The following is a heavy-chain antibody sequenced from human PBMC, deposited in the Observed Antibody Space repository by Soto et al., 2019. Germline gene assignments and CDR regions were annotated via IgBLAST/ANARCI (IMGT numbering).Heavy chain of an antibody. J-gene: IGHJ4*02. V-gene: IGHV1-18*01. D-gene: IGHD4-17*01. CDR2: TSVYNGNT. Sequence: QVQLVQSGGEVKKPGASVKVSCKASGYTFYSYDITWVRQAPGQGLEWKGTTSVYNGNTNSAQSLQGRVTMTIDKSTATAYMELRNLTSDDTAVYYCARARATVTTERALGYWGQGTLVTVSS. CDR1: GYTFYSYD. CDR3: ARARATVTTERALGY.